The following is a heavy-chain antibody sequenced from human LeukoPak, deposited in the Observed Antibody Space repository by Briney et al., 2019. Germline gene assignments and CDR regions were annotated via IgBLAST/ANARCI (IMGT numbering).Heavy chain of an antibody. D-gene: IGHD2-2*01. Sequence: ASVKVSCKASGYTFTSYGISWVRQAPGQGLEWMGWISAYNGNTNYAQKPQGRVTMTTDTSTSTAYMELRSLRSDDTAVYYCARDRTLVVPAAQTNWFDPWGQGTLVTVSS. CDR3: ARDRTLVVPAAQTNWFDP. CDR1: GYTFTSYG. CDR2: ISAYNGNT. J-gene: IGHJ5*02. V-gene: IGHV1-18*01.